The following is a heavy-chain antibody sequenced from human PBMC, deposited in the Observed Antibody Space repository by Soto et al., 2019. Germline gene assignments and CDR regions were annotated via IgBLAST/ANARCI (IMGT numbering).Heavy chain of an antibody. Sequence: SETLSLTCTVSGDCISSYSWSWIRQPPGKGLEWIGYIYYSGSTNYNPSLKSRVTISVDTSKNQFSLKLSSVTAADTAVYYCARAPRGNYGYPSYFDYWGQGTLVTVSS. CDR2: IYYSGST. CDR1: GDCISSYS. CDR3: ARAPRGNYGYPSYFDY. D-gene: IGHD3-10*01. V-gene: IGHV4-59*01. J-gene: IGHJ4*02.